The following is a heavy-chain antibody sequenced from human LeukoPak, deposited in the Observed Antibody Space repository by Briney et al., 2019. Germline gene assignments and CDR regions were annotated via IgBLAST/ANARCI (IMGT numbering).Heavy chain of an antibody. CDR2: IYSGGGT. J-gene: IGHJ3*02. D-gene: IGHD2-21*02. V-gene: IGHV3-66*01. CDR3: ARDGTCGGACKGAFDI. Sequence: PGGSLTLSCVLSGFTVSSHYMSWVRQAPGKGLEWVSVIYSGGGTYYADSLKGRFTISRDNSKNTLYLQMNSLRAEDTAVYYCARDGTCGGACKGAFDIWGQGTMVTVSS. CDR1: GFTVSSHY.